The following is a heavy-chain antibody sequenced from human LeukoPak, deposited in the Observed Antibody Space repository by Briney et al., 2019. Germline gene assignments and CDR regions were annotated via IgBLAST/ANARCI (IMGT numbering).Heavy chain of an antibody. V-gene: IGHV1-18*01. Sequence: ASVKVSCKASGYTFTSYGISWVRQAPGQGLEWMGWISAYNGNTNYAQKLQGRVTMTRNTSISTAYMELSSLRSEDTAVYYCARAHLGRYYYYMDVWGKGTTVTISS. J-gene: IGHJ6*03. CDR2: ISAYNGNT. CDR1: GYTFTSYG. D-gene: IGHD7-27*01. CDR3: ARAHLGRYYYYMDV.